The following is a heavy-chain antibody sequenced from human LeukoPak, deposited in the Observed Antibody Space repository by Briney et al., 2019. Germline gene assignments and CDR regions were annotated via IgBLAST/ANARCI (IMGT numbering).Heavy chain of an antibody. J-gene: IGHJ4*02. Sequence: PSETLSLTCAVSGYSISSGYYWGWIRQPPGKGLEWIGSIYHSGSTYYNPSLKSRVTISVDTSKNQFSLKLSSVTAADTAVYYCARHAYSNYLLDYWGLGTLVTVSS. CDR2: IYHSGST. D-gene: IGHD4-11*01. CDR1: GYSISSGYY. CDR3: ARHAYSNYLLDY. V-gene: IGHV4-38-2*01.